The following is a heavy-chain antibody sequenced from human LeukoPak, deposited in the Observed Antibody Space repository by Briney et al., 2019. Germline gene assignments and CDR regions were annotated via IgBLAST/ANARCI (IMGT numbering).Heavy chain of an antibody. V-gene: IGHV3-48*02. J-gene: IGHJ4*02. CDR3: VRDHLYSFDY. CDR1: GFTFSSYS. CDR2: FRSSSSGI. Sequence: PGGSLRLSCAASGFTFSSYSMNSVRQAPGKGLEGLLYFRSSSSGIYNADSVKGRLTISGDNAKNLLYLQMNSLRDEDTAVYYCVRDHLYSFDYWGQGTLVTVSS. D-gene: IGHD3-16*01.